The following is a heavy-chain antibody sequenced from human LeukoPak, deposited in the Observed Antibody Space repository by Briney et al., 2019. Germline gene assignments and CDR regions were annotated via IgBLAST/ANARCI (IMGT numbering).Heavy chain of an antibody. V-gene: IGHV3-23*01. CDR2: ISGSGGST. Sequence: GGSLRLSCAASGFTFSSYAMSWVRQAPGKGLEWISAISGSGGSTYYADSVKGRFTISRDNSKNTLYLQMNSLRAEDTAVYYCAKIPSMAYYYYGMDVWGQGTTVTVSS. J-gene: IGHJ6*02. CDR3: AKIPSMAYYYYGMDV. D-gene: IGHD2/OR15-2a*01. CDR1: GFTFSSYA.